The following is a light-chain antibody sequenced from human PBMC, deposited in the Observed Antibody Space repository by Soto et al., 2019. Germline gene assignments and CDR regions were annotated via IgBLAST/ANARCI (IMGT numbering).Light chain of an antibody. J-gene: IGKJ5*01. CDR1: QSVSTY. V-gene: IGKV3-11*01. Sequence: EIVLTQSPAILSFSPGERATLSCRASQSVSTYLAWYQQKPGQAPRLLIYDASNRATAIPARFSGSGSGTDFTLTISSLEPEDFAVYYCQQRSNWPPITFGQGTRLEIK. CDR3: QQRSNWPPIT. CDR2: DAS.